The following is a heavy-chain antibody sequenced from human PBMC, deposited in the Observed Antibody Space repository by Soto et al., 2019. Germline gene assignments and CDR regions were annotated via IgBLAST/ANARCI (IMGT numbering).Heavy chain of an antibody. CDR2: INPDGTHT. J-gene: IGHJ4*02. CDR1: GFTFSTHW. D-gene: IGHD6-13*01. V-gene: IGHV3-74*01. CDR3: VRAYSENYGRWDY. Sequence: GGSLRLSCPASGFTFSTHWMHGVRQAPGKGLVWVSLINPDGTHTYYADSVKGRFTISRDNADNTLFLQMNSLTAEDTAVYHCVRAYSENYGRWDYWGQGTLVTAPQ.